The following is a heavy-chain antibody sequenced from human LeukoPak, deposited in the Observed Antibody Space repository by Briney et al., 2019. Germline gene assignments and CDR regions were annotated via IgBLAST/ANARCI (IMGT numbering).Heavy chain of an antibody. Sequence: GGSLRLSCAASGFTFNRYGMHWLRQAPGKGLEGVAFIRYDGSKSYFAVSVEGRFALSRDNYKNTLYLQMMSLRPEDAAVYFCAKDGGGGSYFAFDIWGQGTMVTVSS. CDR2: IRYDGSKS. D-gene: IGHD1-26*01. J-gene: IGHJ3*02. V-gene: IGHV3-30*02. CDR3: AKDGGGGSYFAFDI. CDR1: GFTFNRYG.